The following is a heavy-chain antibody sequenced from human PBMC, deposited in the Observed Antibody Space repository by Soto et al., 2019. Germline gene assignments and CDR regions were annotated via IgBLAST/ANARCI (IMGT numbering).Heavy chain of an antibody. D-gene: IGHD3-16*01. J-gene: IGHJ4*02. Sequence: QEQLVQSGAEVKKPGSSVKVSCKDSGGLLSSFAISWVRQAPGQGLEWMGGIIPVFGTTNYAQKFQGRVTITADESTNTAHMELSSLTSDDTAMYYCARGGGPYVWFNEFWGQGTQVTVSS. CDR3: ARGGGPYVWFNEF. CDR1: GGLLSSFA. CDR2: IIPVFGTT. V-gene: IGHV1-69*01.